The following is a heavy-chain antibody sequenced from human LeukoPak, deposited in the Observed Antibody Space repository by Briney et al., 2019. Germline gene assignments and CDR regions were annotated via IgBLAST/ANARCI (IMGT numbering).Heavy chain of an antibody. J-gene: IGHJ4*02. V-gene: IGHV3-7*01. CDR1: GFTFSIYS. CDR2: INPDGSEK. D-gene: IGHD4-17*01. Sequence: GGSLRLSCAASGFTFSIYSMSWVRQAPGKGLEWAANINPDGSEKYYLDSVKGRMTISRDNAKNALYLQMNSLRAEDTAVFYCARMYGDYLGYWGQGTLVTVSS. CDR3: ARMYGDYLGY.